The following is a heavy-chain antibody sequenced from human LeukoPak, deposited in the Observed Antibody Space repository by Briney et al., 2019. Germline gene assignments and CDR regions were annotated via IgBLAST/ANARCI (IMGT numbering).Heavy chain of an antibody. J-gene: IGHJ5*02. CDR3: AREVVAAAGPPNWFDP. D-gene: IGHD6-13*01. Sequence: PSETLSLTCTVSGGSIISGGYYWSWIRQHPGKGLEWIGYIYYSGSTYYNPSLKSRVTISVDTSKNQFSLKLSSVTAADTAVYYCAREVVAAAGPPNWFDPWGQGALVTVSS. V-gene: IGHV4-31*03. CDR1: GGSIISGGYY. CDR2: IYYSGST.